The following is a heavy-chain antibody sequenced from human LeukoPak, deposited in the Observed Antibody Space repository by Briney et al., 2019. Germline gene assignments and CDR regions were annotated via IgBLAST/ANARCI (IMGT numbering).Heavy chain of an antibody. CDR3: ARRDYYFDY. V-gene: IGHV4-59*01. Sequence: SETLSLTCTVSGGSISSYYWSWIRQPPGKGLEWIGYIYYSGSTNYNPSLKSRVTISVDTSKNQFSLKLSSVTAADTAMYYCARRDYYFDYWGQGTLVTVSS. J-gene: IGHJ4*02. CDR2: IYYSGST. CDR1: GGSISSYY.